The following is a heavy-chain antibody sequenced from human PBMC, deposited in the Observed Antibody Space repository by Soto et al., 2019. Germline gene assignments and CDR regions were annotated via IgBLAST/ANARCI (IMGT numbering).Heavy chain of an antibody. CDR1: GYTFTGYY. Sequence: ASVKVSCKASGYTFTGYYMHWVRQAPGQGLEWMGWINPNSGGINYAQKFQGWVTMTRDTSISTAYMELSRLRSDDTAVYYCARRGSSSSFYYYGMDVWGQGTTVTVSS. CDR3: ARRGSSSSFYYYGMDV. CDR2: INPNSGGI. V-gene: IGHV1-2*04. D-gene: IGHD6-6*01. J-gene: IGHJ6*02.